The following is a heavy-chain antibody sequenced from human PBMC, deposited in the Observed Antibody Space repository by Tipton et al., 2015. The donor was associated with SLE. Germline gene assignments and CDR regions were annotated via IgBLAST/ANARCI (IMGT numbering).Heavy chain of an antibody. J-gene: IGHJ3*02. CDR3: ARGRPVVVVAADAFDI. CDR2: IYTSGST. Sequence: TLSLTCTVSGGSISSGSYYWSWIRQPAGKGLEWIGHIYTSGSTNYNPSLKSRVTISVDTSKNQFSLKLSSVTAADTAVYYCARGRPVVVVAADAFDIWGQGTMVTVSS. D-gene: IGHD2-15*01. CDR1: GGSISSGSYY. V-gene: IGHV4-61*09.